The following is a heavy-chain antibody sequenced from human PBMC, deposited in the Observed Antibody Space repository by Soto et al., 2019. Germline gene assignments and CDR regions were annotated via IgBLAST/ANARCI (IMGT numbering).Heavy chain of an antibody. CDR1: GYSFTIYV. J-gene: IGHJ4*02. D-gene: IGHD3-10*01. CDR2: ISAYNGNT. CDR3: ARSGEARHDS. Sequence: QVQLVQSGSEVKKPGASVKIYYKPSGYSFTIYVTTSARQTPGQGHEWIGWISAYNGNTNSAQKIQDSVTRTTGTSSSTAYMEPRSMSSHDTAVYYCARSGEARHDSCAQGTLVIVCS. V-gene: IGHV1-18*01.